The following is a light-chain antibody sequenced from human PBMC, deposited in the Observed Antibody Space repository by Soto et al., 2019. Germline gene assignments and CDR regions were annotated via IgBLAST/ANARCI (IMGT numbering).Light chain of an antibody. V-gene: IGLV2-8*01. CDR1: SSDITDNKY. CDR3: NSYVGSNNYV. CDR2: EVN. J-gene: IGLJ1*01. Sequence: QSALTQPPSASGCPGQSVTTSCTGTSSDITDNKYVSWFQQHPGKAPKVLIYEVNKRPSGVPDRFSGSKSGNTASLTVSGLQADDEADYYCNSYVGSNNYVFGTGTKVTVL.